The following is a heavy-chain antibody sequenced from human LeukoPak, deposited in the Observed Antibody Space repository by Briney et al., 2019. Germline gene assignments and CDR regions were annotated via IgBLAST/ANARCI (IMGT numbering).Heavy chain of an antibody. Sequence: GGSLRLSCAASGFTFSSHAMHWVRLAPGKGLEWVAVISSDGSNKYYADSVKGRFTISRDNAKNTLYLQMNSLRAEDTAVYYCARAFCSGATCYSMDYWGQGTLVTVSS. V-gene: IGHV3-30*04. J-gene: IGHJ4*02. CDR2: ISSDGSNK. CDR3: ARAFCSGATCYSMDY. D-gene: IGHD2-15*01. CDR1: GFTFSSHA.